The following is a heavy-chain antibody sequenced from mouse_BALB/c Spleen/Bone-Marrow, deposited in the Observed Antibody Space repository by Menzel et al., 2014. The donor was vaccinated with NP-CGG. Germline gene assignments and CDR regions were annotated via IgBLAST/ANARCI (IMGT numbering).Heavy chain of an antibody. D-gene: IGHD1-2*01. V-gene: IGHV4-1*02. J-gene: IGHJ2*01. CDR2: INPDSSTI. CDR3: AKQGYYGYSDY. CDR1: GFDFSRYW. Sequence: VQVVESGGGLVQPGGSLKLSCAASGFDFSRYWMSWVRQAPGKGLEWIGEINPDSSTINYTPALKDKFIISRDNAKNTLYLQMRKVRSEDTALYYCAKQGYYGYSDYWGQGTTLTVSS.